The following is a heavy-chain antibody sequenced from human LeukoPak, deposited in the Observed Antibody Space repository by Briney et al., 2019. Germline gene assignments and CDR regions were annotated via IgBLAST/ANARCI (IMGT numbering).Heavy chain of an antibody. CDR1: GFTFSSYS. J-gene: IGHJ4*02. Sequence: GGSLRLSCAASGFTFSSYSMNWVRQAPGKGLEWVSSISSSSSYIYYADSVKGRFTISRDNAKNSLYLQMNSLRAEDTAVYYCATDRNSGKYYDYWGQGTLVTVSS. D-gene: IGHD1-26*01. CDR3: ATDRNSGKYYDY. V-gene: IGHV3-21*01. CDR2: ISSSSSYI.